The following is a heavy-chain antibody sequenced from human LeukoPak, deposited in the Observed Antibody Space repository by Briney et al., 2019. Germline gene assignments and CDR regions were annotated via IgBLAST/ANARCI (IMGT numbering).Heavy chain of an antibody. V-gene: IGHV5-51*01. J-gene: IGHJ6*02. CDR1: GYSFTSYW. D-gene: IGHD3-10*01. Sequence: GESLKISCKGSGYSFTSYWIGWVRQMPGKGLEWMGIIYPGGSDTRYSPSFQGQVTISADKSISTAYLQWSSLKASDTAMYYCARRQSGSYYNYYYYGMDVWGRGTTVTVSS. CDR2: IYPGGSDT. CDR3: ARRQSGSYYNYYYYGMDV.